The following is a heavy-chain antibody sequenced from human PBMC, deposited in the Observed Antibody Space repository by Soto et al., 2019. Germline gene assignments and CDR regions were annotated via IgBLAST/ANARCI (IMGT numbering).Heavy chain of an antibody. Sequence: PSETLSLTCAVSGGSISSTNWWSWVRQPPGKGLEWIGEIYFSGTTKFNRSLKSRISMLVDKSNNHFSLTLTSVTAAATAVYYCGRAGGLFYRMDVWGQGTTVTVSS. V-gene: IGHV4-4*02. J-gene: IGHJ6*02. CDR2: IYFSGTT. CDR1: GGSISSTNW. CDR3: GRAGGLFYRMDV.